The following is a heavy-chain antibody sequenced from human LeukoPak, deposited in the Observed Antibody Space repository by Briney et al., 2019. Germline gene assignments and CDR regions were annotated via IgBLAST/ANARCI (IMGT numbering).Heavy chain of an antibody. CDR2: IYYSGST. CDR1: GGSISSGGYY. Sequence: SQTLSLTCTVSGGSISSGGYYWSWIRQHPGKGLEWIGYIYYSGSTYYNPSLKSRVTISVDTSKNQFSLKLSSVTAADTAVYYCVRGNYDSSGYPAYYFDYWGQGTLVTVSS. D-gene: IGHD3-22*01. CDR3: VRGNYDSSGYPAYYFDY. V-gene: IGHV4-31*03. J-gene: IGHJ4*02.